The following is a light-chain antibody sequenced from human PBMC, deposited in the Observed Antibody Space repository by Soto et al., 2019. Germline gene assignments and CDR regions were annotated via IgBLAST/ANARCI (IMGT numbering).Light chain of an antibody. CDR2: KVS. CDR3: LQYTPWPLT. Sequence: DVVMTQSPLSLPVTLGQPASISCRSSQSLVYSDGNTYLNWFQQRPGQSPRRLIYKVSNRDSGVPYTFSGNASCPDFTLKIRRVEAQDLVLYYCLQYTPWPLTFGGGPKV. J-gene: IGKJ4*01. CDR1: QSLVYSDGNTY. V-gene: IGKV2-30*01.